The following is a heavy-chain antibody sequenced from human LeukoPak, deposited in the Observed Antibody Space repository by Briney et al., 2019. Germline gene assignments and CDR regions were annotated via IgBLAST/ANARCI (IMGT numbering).Heavy chain of an antibody. CDR1: GFDFSNYW. CDR2: IKQDGSEK. V-gene: IGHV3-7*03. CDR3: ARERGYSYV. D-gene: IGHD5-18*01. Sequence: GGSLRLSCAASGFDFSNYWMYWVRQAPGKGLEWVANIKQDGSEKYYVDSVRGRFTISRDNAKNSLSLQMNSLRAEDTAVYYCARERGYSYVWGQGTLVTVSS. J-gene: IGHJ4*02.